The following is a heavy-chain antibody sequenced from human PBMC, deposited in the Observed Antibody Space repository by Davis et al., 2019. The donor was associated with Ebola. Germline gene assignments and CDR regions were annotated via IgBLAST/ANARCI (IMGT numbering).Heavy chain of an antibody. J-gene: IGHJ4*02. Sequence: PSETLSLTCTVSGGSISSSSYYWGWIRQPPGKGLEWIGSIYYSGSTYYNPSLKSRVTISVDTSKNQFSLELNSVTPEDTAVYYCAREATAMPLDYWGQGTLVTVSS. D-gene: IGHD5-18*01. CDR2: IYYSGST. CDR1: GGSISSSSYY. CDR3: AREATAMPLDY. V-gene: IGHV4-39*02.